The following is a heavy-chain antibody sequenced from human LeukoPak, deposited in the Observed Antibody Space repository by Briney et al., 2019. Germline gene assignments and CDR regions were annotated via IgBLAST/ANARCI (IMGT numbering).Heavy chain of an antibody. Sequence: GASVKVSCKASGYTFTSYGISWVRQAPGQGLEWMGWISAYNGNTNYAQKLQGRVTMTTDTSTSTAYMELRSLRSDDTAVYYCARGGDIVVVQAPSRFDPWGQGTLVTVSS. V-gene: IGHV1-18*01. CDR2: ISAYNGNT. J-gene: IGHJ5*02. CDR3: ARGGDIVVVQAPSRFDP. CDR1: GYTFTSYG. D-gene: IGHD2-2*01.